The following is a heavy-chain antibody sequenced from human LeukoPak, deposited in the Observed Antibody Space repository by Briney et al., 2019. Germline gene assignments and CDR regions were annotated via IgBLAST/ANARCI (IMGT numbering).Heavy chain of an antibody. V-gene: IGHV3-23*01. J-gene: IGHJ4*02. CDR3: ARDPHNSGSGRYFES. D-gene: IGHD3-10*01. CDR1: GFSFRNYA. Sequence: GGSLRLSCAASGFSFRNYAMSWVRQAPGKGLEWVSGINNSGGSTYYADSVKGRFTLSRDNSKNTLYLQMNILRAEDTAVYYCARDPHNSGSGRYFESWGRGSLVTVSS. CDR2: INNSGGST.